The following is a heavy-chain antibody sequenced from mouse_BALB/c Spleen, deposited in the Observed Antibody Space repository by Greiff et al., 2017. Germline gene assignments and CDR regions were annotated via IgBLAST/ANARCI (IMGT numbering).Heavy chain of an antibody. CDR3: TRDYGSSPAWFAY. J-gene: IGHJ3*01. D-gene: IGHD1-1*01. CDR2: IYPGNSDT. V-gene: IGHV1-5*01. Sequence: EVQLQQSGTVLARPGASVKMSCKASGYSFTSYWMHWVKQRPGQGLEWIGAIYPGNSDTSYNQKFKGKAKLTAVTSASTAYMELSSLTNEDSAVYYCTRDYGSSPAWFAYWGQGTLVTVSA. CDR1: GYSFTSYW.